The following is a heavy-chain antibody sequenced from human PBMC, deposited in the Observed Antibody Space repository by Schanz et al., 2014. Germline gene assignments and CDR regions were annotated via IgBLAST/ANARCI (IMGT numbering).Heavy chain of an antibody. J-gene: IGHJ5*02. Sequence: EVQLVESGGGLAQPGGSLRLSCVASGVTFSSYAMSWVRQASGKGLEWVAAISGSGDSTFYADSVKGRFTISRDNSKNTLYLQINSRRVEDAAVYYCARQPGRITVTGVVSNWCAPRGHGSLVTVSS. V-gene: IGHV3-23*04. D-gene: IGHD3-3*01. CDR2: ISGSGDST. CDR1: GVTFSSYA. CDR3: ARQPGRITVTGVVSNWCAP.